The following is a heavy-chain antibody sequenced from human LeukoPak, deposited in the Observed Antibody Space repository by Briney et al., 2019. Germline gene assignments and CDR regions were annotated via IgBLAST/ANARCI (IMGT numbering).Heavy chain of an antibody. CDR3: AREARIAAALDY. CDR2: IYYSGST. CDR1: GGSISSSSYY. J-gene: IGHJ4*02. D-gene: IGHD6-13*01. Sequence: SETLSLTCTVSGGSISSSSYYWGWIRQPPGKGLEWIGYIYYSGSTNYNPSLKSRVTISVDTSKNQFSLKLSSVTAADTAVYYCAREARIAAALDYWGQGTLVTVSS. V-gene: IGHV4-61*01.